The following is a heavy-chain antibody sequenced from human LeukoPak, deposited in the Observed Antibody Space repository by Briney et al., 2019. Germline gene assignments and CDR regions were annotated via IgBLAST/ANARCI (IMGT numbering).Heavy chain of an antibody. CDR3: SRQRTEYDISIGMDV. V-gene: IGHV5-51*01. CDR2: IYPGDSDT. CDR1: GYSFTSYW. J-gene: IGHJ6*02. Sequence: GESLKISCKGSGYSFTSYWIGWVRQMPGKGLEWMGIIYPGDSDTRYSPSFQGQVTISADKSISTAYLQWSSLKASDTAMFFFSRQRTEYDISIGMDVWGQGTTVTVSS. D-gene: IGHD3-9*01.